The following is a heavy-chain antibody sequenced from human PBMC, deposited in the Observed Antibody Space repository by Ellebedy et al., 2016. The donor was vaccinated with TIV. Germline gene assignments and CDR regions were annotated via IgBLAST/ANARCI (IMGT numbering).Heavy chain of an antibody. CDR2: IYNSGST. J-gene: IGHJ3*02. V-gene: IGHV4-59*06. CDR3: ARGGDPYDIDSSGPSHPLDAFDI. Sequence: MPSETLSLTCTVSGGSISSYYWSWIRQHPGKGLEWIGHIYNSGSTHYNPSLKGRVTIAVDTSKNQFSLKLRSVTAADTAVDYCARGGDPYDIDSSGPSHPLDAFDIWGQGTMVTVSS. D-gene: IGHD3-22*01. CDR1: GGSISSYY.